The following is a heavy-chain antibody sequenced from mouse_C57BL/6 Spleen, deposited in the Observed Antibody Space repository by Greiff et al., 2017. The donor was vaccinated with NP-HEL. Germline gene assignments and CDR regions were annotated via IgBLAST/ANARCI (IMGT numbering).Heavy chain of an antibody. V-gene: IGHV1-18*01. CDR1: GYTFTDYN. J-gene: IGHJ4*01. CDR3: ARERLRANDYDDYYAMDY. CDR2: INPNNGGT. D-gene: IGHD2-4*01. Sequence: EVQLQQSGPELVKPGASVKIPCKASGYTFTDYNMDWVTQSHGKSLEWIGDINPNNGGTIYNQKFKGKATLTVDKSSSTAYMELRSLTSEDTAVYYCARERLRANDYDDYYAMDYWGQGTSVTVSS.